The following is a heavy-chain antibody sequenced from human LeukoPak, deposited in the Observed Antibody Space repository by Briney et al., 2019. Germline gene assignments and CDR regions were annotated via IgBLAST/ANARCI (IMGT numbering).Heavy chain of an antibody. CDR3: ARACESRDVVPAAADY. D-gene: IGHD2-2*01. CDR1: GFTFSSYG. V-gene: IGHV3-33*08. CDR2: IWYDGSNK. J-gene: IGHJ4*02. Sequence: GGSLRLSCAASGFTFSSYGMHWVRQAPGKGLEWVAVIWYDGSNKYYADSVKGRFTISRDNSKNTLYLQMNSLRAEDTAVYYCARACESRDVVPAAADYWGQGALVTVSS.